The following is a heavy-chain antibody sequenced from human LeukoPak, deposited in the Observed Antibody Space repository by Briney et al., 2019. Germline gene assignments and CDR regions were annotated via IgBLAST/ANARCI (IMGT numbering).Heavy chain of an antibody. Sequence: ASVKVSCKPSGYTFTGYYMHWVRQAPGQGLEWMGWINPNSGGTNYAQKFQGRVTMTRDTSISTAYMELSRLRSDDTAVYYCARVGDYGDYWDWFDPWGQGTLVTVSS. D-gene: IGHD4-17*01. V-gene: IGHV1-2*02. CDR1: GYTFTGYY. J-gene: IGHJ5*02. CDR2: INPNSGGT. CDR3: ARVGDYGDYWDWFDP.